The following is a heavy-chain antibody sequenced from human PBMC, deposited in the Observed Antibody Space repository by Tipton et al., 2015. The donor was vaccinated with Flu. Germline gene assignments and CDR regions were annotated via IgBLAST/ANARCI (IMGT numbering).Heavy chain of an antibody. D-gene: IGHD4/OR15-4a*01. CDR3: ARDNAVFPGALYY. V-gene: IGHV4-31*03. CDR1: GGSISSGSYY. Sequence: TLSLTCSVSGGSISSGSYYWTWIRQPPGKVLEWIGHIYYTGTTHYSPSLKSRVTISRDASVNQFSLTLRSVTAADTAVYFCARDNAVFPGALYYWGLGTLVTVSS. J-gene: IGHJ4*02. CDR2: IYYTGTT.